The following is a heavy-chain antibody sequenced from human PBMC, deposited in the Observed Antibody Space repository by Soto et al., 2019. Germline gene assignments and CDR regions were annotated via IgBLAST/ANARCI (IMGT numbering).Heavy chain of an antibody. J-gene: IGHJ5*02. Sequence: ASVKVSCKASGYTFTSYGISWVRQAPGQGLEWMGWISAYNGNTNYAQKLQGRVTMTTDTSTSTAYMELRSLRSDDTAVYYCARTSDYGDYDCVWFDTWRQGTLVTVS. CDR3: ARTSDYGDYDCVWFDT. D-gene: IGHD4-17*01. CDR2: ISAYNGNT. V-gene: IGHV1-18*01. CDR1: GYTFTSYG.